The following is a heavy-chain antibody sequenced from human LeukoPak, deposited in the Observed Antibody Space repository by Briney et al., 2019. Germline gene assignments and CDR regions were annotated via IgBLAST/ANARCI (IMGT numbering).Heavy chain of an antibody. CDR2: IWNDGSNE. V-gene: IGHV3-33*01. CDR1: GFTFSTHG. Sequence: GGSLRLSCVTSGFTFSTHGIHWVRQAPGKGLEWRSVIWNDGSNEIYVDSVKDRFTISRDNSKNTAYLQMGSLRVDDTAVYYCGAGYCGGYDCSPGYWGRGTLVIVSS. D-gene: IGHD2-21*01. J-gene: IGHJ4*02. CDR3: GAGYCGGYDCSPGY.